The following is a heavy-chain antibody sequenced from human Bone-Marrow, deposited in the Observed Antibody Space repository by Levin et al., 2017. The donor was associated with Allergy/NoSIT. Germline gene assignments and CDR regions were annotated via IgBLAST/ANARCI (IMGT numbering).Heavy chain of an antibody. J-gene: IGHJ4*02. CDR2: IRNRAASNTT. CDR3: TTDHNGSPEF. Sequence: PGGSLRLSCAASGLTFSNPYMNWVRQAPGKGLEWVGRIRNRAASNTTEYAASVKGRFTVSRDDSQSSLYLQMNSLKTEDTAVYFCTTDHNGSPEFWGQGTLVTVSS. D-gene: IGHD2-8*01. V-gene: IGHV3-72*01. CDR1: GLTFSNPY.